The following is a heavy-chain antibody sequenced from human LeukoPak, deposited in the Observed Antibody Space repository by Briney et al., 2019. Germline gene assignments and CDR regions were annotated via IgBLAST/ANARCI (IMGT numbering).Heavy chain of an antibody. CDR3: AKECDYSPGHKFDL. D-gene: IGHD3-10*01. J-gene: IGHJ4*02. V-gene: IGHV3-23*01. CDR2: ISGSGGRT. Sequence: GGSLTLLCAPCGHPFSRCAMSGLPHAPGEGVEGVSDISGSGGRTLYADAVKGRFTISVDTSRTTLYLQMNGLGAEDTAVYDCAKECDYSPGHKFDLWGQGTRVTVSS. CDR1: GHPFSRCA.